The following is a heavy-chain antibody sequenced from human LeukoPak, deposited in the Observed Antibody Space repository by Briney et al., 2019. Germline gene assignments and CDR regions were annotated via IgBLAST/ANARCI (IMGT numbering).Heavy chain of an antibody. Sequence: SETLSLTCTVSGGSISSGGYYWRWIRQHPGKGLEWIGYIYYSGSTYYNPSLKSRVTISVDTSKNQFSLKLSSVTAADTAVYYCARESSLGGFDPWGQGTLVTVSS. D-gene: IGHD2-2*01. CDR1: GGSISSGGYY. CDR3: ARESSLGGFDP. V-gene: IGHV4-31*03. CDR2: IYYSGST. J-gene: IGHJ5*02.